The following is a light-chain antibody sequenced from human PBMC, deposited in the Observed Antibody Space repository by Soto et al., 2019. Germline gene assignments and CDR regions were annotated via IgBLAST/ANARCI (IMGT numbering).Light chain of an antibody. CDR2: RNN. CDR3: AAWDDSPYV. CDR1: SSNIGSNY. Sequence: QSALTQPPSASGTPGQRVTISCSGSSSNIGSNYVYWYQQLPGTAPKLLIYRNNQRPSGVPDRFSGSKSGTSASLAISGLRSEDEADYYCAAWDDSPYVFGTGTRSPS. J-gene: IGLJ1*01. V-gene: IGLV1-47*01.